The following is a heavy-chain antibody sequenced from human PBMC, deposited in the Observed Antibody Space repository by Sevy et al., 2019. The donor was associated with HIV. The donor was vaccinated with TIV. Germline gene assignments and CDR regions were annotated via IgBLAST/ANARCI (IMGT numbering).Heavy chain of an antibody. V-gene: IGHV1-8*01. J-gene: IGHJ6*02. Sequence: ASVKVSCKASGYTFTSYDINWVRQATGQGLEWMGWMNPNSGTTGYAQKFQGRVTMTRNTSISTAYMELSSLRSEDTAVYYCARGGDIVVVPAAIPSQYYYYYGMDVWGQGTSVTVSS. CDR2: MNPNSGTT. D-gene: IGHD2-2*02. CDR1: GYTFTSYD. CDR3: ARGGDIVVVPAAIPSQYYYYYGMDV.